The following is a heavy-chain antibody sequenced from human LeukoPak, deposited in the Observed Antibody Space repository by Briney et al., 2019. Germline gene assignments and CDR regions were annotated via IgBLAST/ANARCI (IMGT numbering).Heavy chain of an antibody. D-gene: IGHD3-10*01. CDR1: EFTFSTYA. Sequence: GGSLRLSCAASEFTFSTYAMSWVRQAPGKGLEWVSSISASGSLTYYADSVKGRFTISRDNSKSILFLQMNSLTVEDTAVYYWAKGWFGETLHGPHDYWGQGTLVTVSS. J-gene: IGHJ4*02. CDR3: AKGWFGETLHGPHDY. V-gene: IGHV3-23*01. CDR2: ISASGSLT.